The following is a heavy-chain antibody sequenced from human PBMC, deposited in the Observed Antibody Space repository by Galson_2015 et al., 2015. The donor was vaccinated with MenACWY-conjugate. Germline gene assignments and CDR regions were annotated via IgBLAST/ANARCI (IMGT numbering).Heavy chain of an antibody. CDR2: ISSSSSYI. CDR3: ASIPYCSGGSCYSD. V-gene: IGHV3-21*01. J-gene: IGHJ4*02. Sequence: SLRLSCAASGFTFSSYSMNWVRQAPGKGLEWVSSISSSSSYIYYADSVKGRFTISRDNAKNSLYLQMNSLRAEDTAVYYCASIPYCSGGSCYSDWGQGTLVTVSS. CDR1: GFTFSSYS. D-gene: IGHD2-15*01.